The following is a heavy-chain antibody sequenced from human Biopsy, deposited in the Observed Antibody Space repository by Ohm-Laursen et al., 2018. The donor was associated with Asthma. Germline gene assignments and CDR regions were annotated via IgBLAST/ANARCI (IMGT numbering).Heavy chain of an antibody. V-gene: IGHV3-48*02. D-gene: IGHD3-3*01. J-gene: IGHJ6*02. CDR3: ARMITIFGVVSRGMDV. CDR2: ISSSSSTI. CDR1: GFTFISYS. Sequence: GSLRLSCAASGFTFISYSMNWVRQAPGKGLEWVSYISSSSSTIYYADSVKGRFTISRDNAKNSLYLQMNSLRDEDTAVYYCARMITIFGVVSRGMDVWGQGTTVTVSS.